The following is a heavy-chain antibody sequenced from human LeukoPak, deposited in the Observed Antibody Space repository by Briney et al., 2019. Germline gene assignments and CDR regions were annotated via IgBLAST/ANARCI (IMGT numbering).Heavy chain of an antibody. Sequence: PSETLSLTCAVYGGSFSGYYWSWIRQPPGKGLEWIGEINHSGSTNYNPSLKSRVTISVDTSKNQFSLKLSSVTAADTAVYHCARGQSHWGQGTLVTVSS. CDR2: INHSGST. CDR1: GGSFSGYY. J-gene: IGHJ4*02. CDR3: ARGQSH. V-gene: IGHV4-34*01.